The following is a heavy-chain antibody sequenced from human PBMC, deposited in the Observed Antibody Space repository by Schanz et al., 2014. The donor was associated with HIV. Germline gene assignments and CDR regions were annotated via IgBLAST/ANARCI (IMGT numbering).Heavy chain of an antibody. CDR3: ALSRPSGYGGSWYFDL. Sequence: EVQLVESGGGLVQPGGSLRLSCEASGFTLRNSWMTWVRQAPGKGLEWVSAISGSSITYSADSVKGRFTISRDNSKNTLYLQMNSLRAEDTAVYYCALSRPSGYGGSWYFDLWGRGTLVAVSS. CDR1: GFTLRNSW. V-gene: IGHV3-23*04. J-gene: IGHJ2*01. D-gene: IGHD2-15*01. CDR2: ISGSSIT.